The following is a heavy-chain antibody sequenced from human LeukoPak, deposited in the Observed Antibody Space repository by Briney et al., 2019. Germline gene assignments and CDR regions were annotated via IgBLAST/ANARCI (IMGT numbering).Heavy chain of an antibody. CDR1: GFTFSSDI. D-gene: IGHD3-22*01. Sequence: QPGRSLRLSCAAAGFTFSSDIMHWVRQAPGKVLDWVTIISYDGSNDYYAASVKGRFTISRDNSRNTVFLQMNSLRDKDTAVYYCARGSTDGSSGYLRPFDYWGRGTLVTVSS. V-gene: IGHV3-30-3*01. CDR2: ISYDGSND. CDR3: ARGSTDGSSGYLRPFDY. J-gene: IGHJ4*02.